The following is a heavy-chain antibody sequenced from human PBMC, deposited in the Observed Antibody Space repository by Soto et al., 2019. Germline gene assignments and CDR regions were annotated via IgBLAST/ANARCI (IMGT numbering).Heavy chain of an antibody. V-gene: IGHV6-1*01. CDR2: TYYRSKWYN. D-gene: IGHD6-19*01. CDR1: GYRVSRNSAA. CDR3: TRALSGSGPDS. Sequence: SPNLSLTCAISGYRVSRNSAAWNWFRQSPSRGLEWLGRTYYRSKWYNDYAVSVKSRIIINPDTSKNQFSLQLNSVTAEDTAIYYCTRALSGSGPDSWGQGTLVTVSS. J-gene: IGHJ4*02.